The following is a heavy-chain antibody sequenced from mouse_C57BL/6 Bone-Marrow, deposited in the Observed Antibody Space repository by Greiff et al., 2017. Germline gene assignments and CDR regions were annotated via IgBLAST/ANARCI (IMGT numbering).Heavy chain of an antibody. J-gene: IGHJ2*01. D-gene: IGHD2-1*01. CDR3: TTGNYYY. CDR1: GFNIKDDY. CDR2: IDPENGDT. V-gene: IGHV14-4*01. Sequence: VHVKQSGAELVRPGASVKLSCTASGFNIKDDYMHWVKQRPEQGLEWIGWIDPENGDTEYASKFQGKATITADTSSNTAYMPLSSLTSEDTAVYYCTTGNYYYWGQGTTLTVSS.